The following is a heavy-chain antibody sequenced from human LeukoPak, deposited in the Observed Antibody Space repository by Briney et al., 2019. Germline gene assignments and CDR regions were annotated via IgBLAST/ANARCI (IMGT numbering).Heavy chain of an antibody. D-gene: IGHD1-14*01. Sequence: GASVKVSCKASGYTFTSYDINWVRQATGQGLEWMGWMNPNSGNTGYAQKFQGRVTMTRNTSISTAYLQWSSLKASDTAMYYCARLRVAGTVDAFDIWGLGTMVTVSS. J-gene: IGHJ3*02. CDR1: GYTFTSYD. V-gene: IGHV1-8*01. CDR2: MNPNSGNT. CDR3: ARLRVAGTVDAFDI.